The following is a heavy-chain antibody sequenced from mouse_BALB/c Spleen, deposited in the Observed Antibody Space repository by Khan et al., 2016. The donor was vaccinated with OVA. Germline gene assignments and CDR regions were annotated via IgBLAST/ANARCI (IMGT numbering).Heavy chain of an antibody. V-gene: IGHV3-2*02. CDR2: ISYSGNT. CDR1: GFSITIDYA. J-gene: IGHJ2*01. Sequence: EVKLLESGPGLVKPSPSLSLTSTVPGFSITIDYAWYSIRQFPGNNLEWMGFISYSGNTNYNPSLKSRFSITRDTSKNQFFLQLNSVTTEDTATYYGARIYGGDVDCWGQGTTLTVSS. CDR3: ARIYGGDVDC. D-gene: IGHD1-1*01.